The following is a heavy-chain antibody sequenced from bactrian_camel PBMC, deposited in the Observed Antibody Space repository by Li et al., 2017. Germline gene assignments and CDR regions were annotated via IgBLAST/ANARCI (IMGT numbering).Heavy chain of an antibody. CDR1: GYTAGRYC. J-gene: IGHJ4*01. CDR2: IDSDGST. Sequence: DVQLVESGGGPVQAGESLRLSCKTSGYTAGRYCMGWFRQAPGKEREGVASIDSDGSTSYADSVKGRFTISKDNAKNILYLQMDSLKPEDSAMYYCASDSACLPAAIATIDSVCDYNYSGQGTHVTVS. V-gene: IGHV3S10*01. CDR3: ASDSACLPAAIATIDSVCDYNY. D-gene: IGHD4*01.